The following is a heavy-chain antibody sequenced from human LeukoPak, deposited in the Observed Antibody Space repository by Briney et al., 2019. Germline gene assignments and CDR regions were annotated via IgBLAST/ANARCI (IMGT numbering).Heavy chain of an antibody. CDR1: GGSISGYY. CDR3: ARGSLGSSWYRREYFQH. J-gene: IGHJ1*01. V-gene: IGHV4-34*01. CDR2: INHSGST. Sequence: KPSETLSLTCTVSGGSISGYYWSWIRQPPGKGLEWIGEINHSGSTNYNPSLKSRVTISVDTSKNQFSLKLSSVTAADMAVYYCARGSLGSSWYRREYFQHWGQGTLVTVSS. D-gene: IGHD6-13*01.